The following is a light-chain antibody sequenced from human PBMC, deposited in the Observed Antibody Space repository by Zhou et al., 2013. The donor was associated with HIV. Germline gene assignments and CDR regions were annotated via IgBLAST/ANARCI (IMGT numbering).Light chain of an antibody. CDR1: QGISSN. Sequence: EIVMTQSPATLSVSSGERVTLSCRASQGISSNLAWYQQKPGQSPRLLIYGASTRATGIPARFSGSGSGTEFTLTISSLQSEDFAVYYCQQYNNWPLTFGGGTKVEIK. CDR3: QQYNNWPLT. J-gene: IGKJ4*01. CDR2: GAS. V-gene: IGKV3-15*01.